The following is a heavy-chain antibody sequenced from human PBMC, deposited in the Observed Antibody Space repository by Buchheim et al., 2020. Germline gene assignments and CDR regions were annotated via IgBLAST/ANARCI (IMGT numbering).Heavy chain of an antibody. D-gene: IGHD2-15*01. CDR2: IGGDGGEK. Sequence: EVQLLESGGGLVQPGGSPRLSCAASGFTFSSYPMSWVRQAPGKGLEWVANIGGDGGEKNYADSVRGRLTISRDNAKNSLFFQMNSLRAEDTAVYYCARYHLCSRGKCQYHGMDVWGQGTT. J-gene: IGHJ6*02. CDR3: ARYHLCSRGKCQYHGMDV. V-gene: IGHV3-7*01. CDR1: GFTFSSYP.